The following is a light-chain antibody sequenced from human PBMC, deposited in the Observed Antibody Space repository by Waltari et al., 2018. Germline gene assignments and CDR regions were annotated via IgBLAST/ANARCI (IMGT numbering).Light chain of an antibody. CDR2: EVN. CDR3: TSYTSSITYV. CDR1: SSDVGGYNY. V-gene: IGLV2-14*01. J-gene: IGLJ1*01. Sequence: QSALTQPASVSGPPGQSITISCTGTSSDVGGYNYVSWHQQHPGKPPKLMIYEVNNRPSGVSDRFSGSKSGNTASLTISGLQAEDEADYYCTSYTSSITYVFGTGTKVTVL.